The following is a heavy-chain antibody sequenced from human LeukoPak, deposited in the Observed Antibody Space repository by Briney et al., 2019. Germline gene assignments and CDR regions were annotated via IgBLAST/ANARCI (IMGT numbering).Heavy chain of an antibody. J-gene: IGHJ4*02. CDR1: GFTFSSYA. CDR2: IPYDGSNK. Sequence: GGSLRLSCAASGFTFSSYAMHWVRQAPGKGLEWVAVIPYDGSNKYYADSVKGRFAISRDNSKNTLYLQMNSLRAEDTAVYYCARGAGYSYGADYWGQGTLVTVSS. D-gene: IGHD5-18*01. CDR3: ARGAGYSYGADY. V-gene: IGHV3-30*09.